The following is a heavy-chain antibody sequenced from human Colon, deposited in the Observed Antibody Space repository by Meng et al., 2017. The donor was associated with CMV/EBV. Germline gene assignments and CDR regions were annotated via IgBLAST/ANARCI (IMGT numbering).Heavy chain of an antibody. J-gene: IGHJ4*02. V-gene: IGHV3-30*18. Sequence: FNSFGIHWVGQGPGKGLEWVAVISYDGSKKFYADSVRGRFTISRDNSKDTLYLQMDSLRVEDTALYYCAKPFGYYGSGNFEKYYFESWGQGTLVTVSS. CDR1: FNSFG. D-gene: IGHD3-10*01. CDR3: AKPFGYYGSGNFEKYYFES. CDR2: ISYDGSKK.